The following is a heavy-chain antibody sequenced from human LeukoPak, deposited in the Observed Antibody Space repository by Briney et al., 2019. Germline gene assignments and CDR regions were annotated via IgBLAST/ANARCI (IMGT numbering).Heavy chain of an antibody. CDR3: TRNYNTQDFDY. CDR1: GFTFSVSA. V-gene: IGHV3-49*04. J-gene: IGHJ4*02. CDR2: IRSSPNGATT. D-gene: IGHD3-22*01. Sequence: PGRSLRLSCTTSGFTFSVSAINWVRQAPGKGLEWVGLIRSSPNGATTEYAASVKGRFTISRDDSKNIAYLQMNSLKSEDTAVYYCTRNYNTQDFDYWGQGILVTVSS.